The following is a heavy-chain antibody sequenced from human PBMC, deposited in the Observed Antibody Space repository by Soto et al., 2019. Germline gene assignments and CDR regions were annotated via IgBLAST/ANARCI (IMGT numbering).Heavy chain of an antibody. CDR1: GYTFTSYD. Sequence: ASVKVSCKASGYTFTSYDINWVRQATGQGLEWMGWMNPNSGNTGYAQKFQGRVTMTRNTSISTAYMELSSLRSEDTAVYYCARGKQSDILTGPVVDYWGQGTLVTVSS. CDR3: ARGKQSDILTGPVVDY. V-gene: IGHV1-8*01. CDR2: MNPNSGNT. D-gene: IGHD3-9*01. J-gene: IGHJ4*02.